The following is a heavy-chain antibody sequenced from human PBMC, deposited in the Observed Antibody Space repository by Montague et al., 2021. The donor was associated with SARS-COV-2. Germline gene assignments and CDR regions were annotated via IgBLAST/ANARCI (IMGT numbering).Heavy chain of an antibody. D-gene: IGHD3-16*01. CDR2: IYYSGST. CDR1: GGSISSSSYY. V-gene: IGHV4-39*07. CDR3: ARGLWVRLSVEGSFDS. Sequence: SETLSLTCTVSGGSISSSSYYWGWIRQPPGKGLEWIGSIYYSGSTYYNPSLKSRVTISVDTSKNQFSLKLSSVTAADTAVYYCARGLWVRLSVEGSFDSWGQGTLVTVSS. J-gene: IGHJ4*02.